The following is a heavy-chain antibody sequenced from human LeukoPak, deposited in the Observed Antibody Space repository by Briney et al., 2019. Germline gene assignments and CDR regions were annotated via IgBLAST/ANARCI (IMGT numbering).Heavy chain of an antibody. D-gene: IGHD5-18*01. Sequence: SETLSLTCTVSGGSISSYYWSWIRQPPGKGLEWIGYIYYSGSTNYNPSLKSRVTISVDTSKNQFSLKLSSVTAADTAVYYCAREDTAMVNGLDHWGQGTLVTVSS. CDR3: AREDTAMVNGLDH. CDR2: IYYSGST. J-gene: IGHJ4*02. V-gene: IGHV4-59*01. CDR1: GGSISSYY.